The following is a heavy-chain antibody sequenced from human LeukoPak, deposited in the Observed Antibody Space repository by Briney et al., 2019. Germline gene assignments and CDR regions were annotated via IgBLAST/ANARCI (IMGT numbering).Heavy chain of an antibody. V-gene: IGHV1-69*13. CDR3: ARDNMLDSSAPGAFDI. D-gene: IGHD3-22*01. CDR2: IIPIFGTA. J-gene: IGHJ3*02. Sequence: ASVNVSCKASGGTFSSYAISWVRQAPGQGLEWMGGIIPIFGTANYAQKFQGRVTITADESTSTAYMELSSLRSEDTAVYYCARDNMLDSSAPGAFDIWGQGTMVTVSS. CDR1: GGTFSSYA.